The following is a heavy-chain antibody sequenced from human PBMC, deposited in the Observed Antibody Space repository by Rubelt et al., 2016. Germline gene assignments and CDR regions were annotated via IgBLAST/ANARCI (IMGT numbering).Heavy chain of an antibody. V-gene: IGHV3-48*01. Sequence: ISSSSSTIYYADSVKGRFTISRDNAKNSLYLQMNSLRAEDTAVYYCARARLGSLNPSDIVVVPAAMEVMDYYYGMDVWGQGTTVTVSS. CDR2: ISSSSSTI. D-gene: IGHD2-2*01. J-gene: IGHJ6*02. CDR3: ARARLGSLNPSDIVVVPAAMEVMDYYYGMDV.